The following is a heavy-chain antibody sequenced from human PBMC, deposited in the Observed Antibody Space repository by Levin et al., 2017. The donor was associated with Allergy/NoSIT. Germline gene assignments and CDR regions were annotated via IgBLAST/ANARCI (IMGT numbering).Heavy chain of an antibody. Sequence: GGSLRLSCAASGFTFSRCGMHWVRQAPGKGLEWVAFISYDGSNEYYGDSVKGRFAISRDNSKNTLFLQMNSLSGEDTAVYYCAREDWPSGWLDYWGQGALVTVSS. CDR3: AREDWPSGWLDY. J-gene: IGHJ4*02. V-gene: IGHV3-30*03. CDR2: ISYDGSNE. D-gene: IGHD6-19*01. CDR1: GFTFSRCG.